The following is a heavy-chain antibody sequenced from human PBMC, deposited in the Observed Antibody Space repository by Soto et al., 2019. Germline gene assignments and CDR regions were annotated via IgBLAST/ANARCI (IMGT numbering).Heavy chain of an antibody. J-gene: IGHJ4*02. CDR2: INAGNGNT. Sequence: QVQLVQSGAEVKKPGASVKVSCKASGYNFTSYAMHWVRQATGHRLEWMGWINAGNGNTKYSQKFQGRVTITRDTSARTAYMEPTSLRSEYTAVYYCAVSSGYYYVDYWGQGTLVTVSS. D-gene: IGHD3-22*01. V-gene: IGHV1-3*01. CDR3: AVSSGYYYVDY. CDR1: GYNFTSYA.